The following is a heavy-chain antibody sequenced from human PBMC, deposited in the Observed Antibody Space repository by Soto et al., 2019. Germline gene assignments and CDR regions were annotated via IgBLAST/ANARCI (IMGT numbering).Heavy chain of an antibody. CDR3: ARVTGRYYYGMDV. Sequence: SETLSLTCAVYGGSFSGYYWSWIRQPPGKGLEWIGEINHSGSTNYNPSLKSRVTISVDTSKNQFSLKLGSVTAADTAVYYCARVTGRYYYGMDVWGQGTTVTVSS. J-gene: IGHJ6*02. V-gene: IGHV4-34*01. CDR2: INHSGST. CDR1: GGSFSGYY.